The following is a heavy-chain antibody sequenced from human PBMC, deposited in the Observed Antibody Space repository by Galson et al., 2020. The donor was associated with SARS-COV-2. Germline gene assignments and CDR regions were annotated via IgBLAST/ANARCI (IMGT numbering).Heavy chain of an antibody. CDR3: ARAGAADYYYYGMDV. CDR2: ISSSGSTI. CDR1: GFTFSDYY. D-gene: IGHD6-13*01. J-gene: IGHJ6*02. V-gene: IGHV3-11*01. Sequence: NSGGSLRLSCAASGFTFSDYYMSWIRQAPGKGLEWVSYISSSGSTIYYADSVKGRFTISRDNAKNSLYLQMNSLRAEDTAVYYCARAGAADYYYYGMDVWGQGTTVTVSS.